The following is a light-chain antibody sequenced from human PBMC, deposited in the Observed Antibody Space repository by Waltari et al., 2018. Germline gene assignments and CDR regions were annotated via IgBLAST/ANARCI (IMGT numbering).Light chain of an antibody. CDR1: QSISSH. Sequence: ETVMTQSPATLSALPGERVTLSCGASQSISSHFAWYQQKPGQPPRLVIYSASSRATGVPVRFSGSWSGTDFTLTISNLQSEDFAVYYCQQYNNWPLTFGGGTKVEL. J-gene: IGKJ4*01. V-gene: IGKV3-15*01. CDR3: QQYNNWPLT. CDR2: SAS.